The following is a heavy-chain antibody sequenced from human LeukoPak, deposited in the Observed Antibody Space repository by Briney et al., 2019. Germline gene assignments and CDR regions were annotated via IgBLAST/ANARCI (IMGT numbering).Heavy chain of an antibody. D-gene: IGHD6-13*01. Sequence: SVKVSCKASGGTFSSYAISWVRQAPGQGLEWMGGIIPIFGTANYPQKFQGRVTITADESTSTAYMELSSLRSEDTAVYYCARTPSSGYSSSWFSFDPWGQGTLVTVSS. J-gene: IGHJ5*02. V-gene: IGHV1-69*13. CDR3: ARTPSSGYSSSWFSFDP. CDR1: GGTFSSYA. CDR2: IIPIFGTA.